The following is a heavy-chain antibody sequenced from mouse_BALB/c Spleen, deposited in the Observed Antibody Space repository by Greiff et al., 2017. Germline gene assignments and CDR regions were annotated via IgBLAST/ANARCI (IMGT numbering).Heavy chain of an antibody. V-gene: IGHV3-2*02. CDR1: GYSITSDYA. D-gene: IGHD2-14*01. Sequence: EVQLQESGPGLVKPSQSLSLTCTVTGYSITSDYAWNWIRQFPGNKLEWMGYISYSGSTSYNPSLKSRISITRDTSKNQFFLQLNSVTTEDTATYYCARGYYRYDGFAYWGQGTLVTVSA. CDR3: ARGYYRYDGFAY. J-gene: IGHJ3*01. CDR2: ISYSGST.